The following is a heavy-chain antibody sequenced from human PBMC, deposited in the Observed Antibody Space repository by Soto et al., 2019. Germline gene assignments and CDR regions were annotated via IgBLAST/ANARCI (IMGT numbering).Heavy chain of an antibody. Sequence: GGSLRLSCAASGFTFSSCATTWVRQAPGGGLEGVSGISGGGDSTSYADSVKGLFTISRDNSKNTVYLQMNSLRAEDTAVYYVAKWRISSRNRLDVWGQGTTVTVSS. CDR1: GFTFSSCA. CDR2: ISGGGDST. D-gene: IGHD6-13*01. V-gene: IGHV3-23*01. CDR3: AKWRISSRNRLDV. J-gene: IGHJ6*02.